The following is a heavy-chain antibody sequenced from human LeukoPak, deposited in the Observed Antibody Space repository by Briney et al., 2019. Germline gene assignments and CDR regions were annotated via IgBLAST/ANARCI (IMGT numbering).Heavy chain of an antibody. J-gene: IGHJ6*02. Sequence: GASVTVSCKCSVYTFTVYYMHWVRQAPGQGPAWMGWINPNSGDTNYAQNFQGRVTMTRDTSISTAYLELSRLRSDDTAVYYCAREPYDILTGRSGPSDYYYGMAVWGQGTTVSVSS. CDR2: INPNSGDT. CDR3: AREPYDILTGRSGPSDYYYGMAV. CDR1: VYTFTVYY. D-gene: IGHD3-9*01. V-gene: IGHV1-2*02.